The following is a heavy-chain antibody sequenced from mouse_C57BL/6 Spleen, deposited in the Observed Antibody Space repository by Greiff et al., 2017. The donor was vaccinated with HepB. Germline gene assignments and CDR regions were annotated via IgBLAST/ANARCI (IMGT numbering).Heavy chain of an antibody. CDR1: GFTFSSYT. CDR2: ISGGGGNT. V-gene: IGHV5-9*01. J-gene: IGHJ3*01. CDR3: ARQYGSSYPFAY. Sequence: EVQGVESGGGLVKPGGSLKLSCAASGFTFSSYTMSWVRQTPEKRLEWVATISGGGGNTYYPDSVKGRFTISRDNAKNTLYLQMSSLRSEDTALYYCARQYGSSYPFAYWGQGTLVTVSA. D-gene: IGHD1-1*01.